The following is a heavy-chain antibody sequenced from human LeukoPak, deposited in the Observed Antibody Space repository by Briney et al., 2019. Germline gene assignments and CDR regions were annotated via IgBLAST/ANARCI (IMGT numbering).Heavy chain of an antibody. Sequence: GGSLRLSCAASGFTFSSYAMHWVRQAPGKGLEYVSVISSNGGNIYYANSVKGRFTISRDNSKNTLYLQMGSLRAEDTAVYYCARDLRTYGAFDMWGQGTMVTVSS. J-gene: IGHJ3*02. V-gene: IGHV3-64*01. D-gene: IGHD2-8*01. CDR1: GFTFSSYA. CDR2: ISSNGGNI. CDR3: ARDLRTYGAFDM.